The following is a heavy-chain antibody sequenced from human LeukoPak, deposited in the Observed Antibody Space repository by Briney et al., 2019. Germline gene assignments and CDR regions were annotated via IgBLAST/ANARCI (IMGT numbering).Heavy chain of an antibody. D-gene: IGHD6-19*01. Sequence: GESLRLSCAPSEFSFSAYWMTWVRQAPGKGLEGVAIINEDGRRKKYVDSVNDRFFISSDNAKSALHLQLTRLRADDTAVYYCARVGKNGWDFDHWGQGTLVTVSS. V-gene: IGHV3-7*01. CDR2: INEDGRRK. CDR3: ARVGKNGWDFDH. J-gene: IGHJ4*02. CDR1: EFSFSAYW.